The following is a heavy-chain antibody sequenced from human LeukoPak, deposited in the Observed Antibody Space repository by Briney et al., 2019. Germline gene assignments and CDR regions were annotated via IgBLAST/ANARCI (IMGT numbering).Heavy chain of an antibody. CDR1: GYSFTSYW. J-gene: IGHJ5*02. CDR3: ARRHSGWSTIYGAYNWFDP. D-gene: IGHD6-19*01. Sequence: GESLKISCKGSGYSFTSYWIGWVRQMPGKGLEWMGIIYPGDSDTRYSPSFQGQVTISADKSLSTAYLQWSSLKASDTAMYYCARRHSGWSTIYGAYNWFDPWGQGTLVTVSS. V-gene: IGHV5-51*01. CDR2: IYPGDSDT.